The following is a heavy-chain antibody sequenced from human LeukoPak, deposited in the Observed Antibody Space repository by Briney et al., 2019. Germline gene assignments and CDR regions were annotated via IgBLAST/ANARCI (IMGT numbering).Heavy chain of an antibody. CDR3: AKKASYYYDSSGYPDY. Sequence: GGSLRLSCAASGFTFSSYAMSWVCQAPGKGLEWVSAISGSGASSSYADSVKGRFTISRDNSKSTVYLQMNSLRAEDTAVYYCAKKASYYYDSSGYPDYWGQGTLVTVSS. D-gene: IGHD3-22*01. CDR2: ISGSGASS. J-gene: IGHJ4*02. CDR1: GFTFSSYA. V-gene: IGHV3-23*01.